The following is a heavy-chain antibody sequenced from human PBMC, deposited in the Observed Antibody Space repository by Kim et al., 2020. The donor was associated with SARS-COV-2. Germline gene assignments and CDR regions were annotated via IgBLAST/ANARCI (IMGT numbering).Heavy chain of an antibody. V-gene: IGHV3-74*01. CDR2: MNSDGSST. Sequence: GGSLRLSCAASGFTFSRYWMHWVRQAPGKGLVWVSRMNSDGSSTNYADSVKGRFTISRDNAKNTLYLQMNSLRAEDTAVYYCARYGRVKDYYYGMDVCG. CDR1: GFTFSRYW. J-gene: IGHJ6*02. D-gene: IGHD2-8*01. CDR3: ARYGRVKDYYYGMDV.